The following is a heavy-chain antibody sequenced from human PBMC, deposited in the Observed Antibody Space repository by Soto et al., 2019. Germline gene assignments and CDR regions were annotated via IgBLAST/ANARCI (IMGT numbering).Heavy chain of an antibody. CDR3: ARGRSRRTDFWSGYWDY. CDR2: IIPIFGTT. CDR1: GGTFSSYA. V-gene: IGHV1-69*13. J-gene: IGHJ4*02. D-gene: IGHD3-3*01. Sequence: GASVKVSCKASGGTFSSYAISWVRQAPGQGLEWMGGIIPIFGTTNYAQKFQGRVTITADESTSTAYMELSSLRSEDTAVYYCARGRSRRTDFWSGYWDYWGQGTLVTVSS.